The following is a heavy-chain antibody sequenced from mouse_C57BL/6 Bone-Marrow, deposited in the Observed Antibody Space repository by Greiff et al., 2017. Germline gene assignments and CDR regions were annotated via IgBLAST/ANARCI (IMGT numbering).Heavy chain of an antibody. Sequence: EVHLVESGGDLVKPGGSLKLSCAASGFTFSSYGMSWVRQTPDKRLEWVATISSGGSYTYYPDSVKGRFTISRDNAKNTLYLQMSSLKSEDTAMYYCARHNVGDAMDYWGQGTSVTVSS. CDR3: ARHNVGDAMDY. V-gene: IGHV5-6*01. J-gene: IGHJ4*01. CDR1: GFTFSSYG. CDR2: ISSGGSYT.